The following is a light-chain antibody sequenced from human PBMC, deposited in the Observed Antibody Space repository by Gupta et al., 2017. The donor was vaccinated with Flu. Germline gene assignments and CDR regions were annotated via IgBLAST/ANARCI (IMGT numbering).Light chain of an antibody. CDR1: SSDGGAYNY. Sequence: QSALTQPASLSGSPGQSFTISCTGTSSDGGAYNYVSQYHQHPGKAPKLMDYDVTNRPSGVSNHFSGSKSGTTASLSISGVQAEDEDDYYCGTYTTSNTWVFGGGTKLTVL. V-gene: IGLV2-14*01. CDR3: GTYTTSNTWV. J-gene: IGLJ3*02. CDR2: DVT.